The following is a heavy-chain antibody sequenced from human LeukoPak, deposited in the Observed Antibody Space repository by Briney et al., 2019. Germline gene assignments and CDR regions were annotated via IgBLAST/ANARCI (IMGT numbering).Heavy chain of an antibody. CDR3: ARDKGGSAWDV. CDR1: TGSISNGGYF. J-gene: IGHJ6*02. Sequence: SENLSCTSSVSTGSISNGGYFWSCIRQHPEKVLEWIEYIYYSGSTYYNRSRKSRVTISVDTSKNQFSLKLSSVTAADTAVYYCARDKGGSAWDVWGQGTTVTVSS. V-gene: IGHV4-31*03. D-gene: IGHD2-15*01. CDR2: IYYSGST.